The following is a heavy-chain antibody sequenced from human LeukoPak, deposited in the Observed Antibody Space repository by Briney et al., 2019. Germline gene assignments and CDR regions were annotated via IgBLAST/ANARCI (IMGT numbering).Heavy chain of an antibody. V-gene: IGHV3-48*03. D-gene: IGHD2-15*01. CDR1: GFIFRSYE. CDR3: AKGPRDPTEYCSRGTCSPTYDV. J-gene: IGHJ4*02. Sequence: PGGSLRLSCAASGFIFRSYEMNWVRQAPGKGLEWVSYIGSSGSLIFYADSVKGRFTISRDNAKNSLYLQMNSLRADDTAIYYCAKGPRDPTEYCSRGTCSPTYDVWGQGTLVTVSS. CDR2: IGSSGSLI.